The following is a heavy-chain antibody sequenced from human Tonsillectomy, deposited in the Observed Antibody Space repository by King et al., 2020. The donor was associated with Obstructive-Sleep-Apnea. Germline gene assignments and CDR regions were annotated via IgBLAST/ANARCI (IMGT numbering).Heavy chain of an antibody. CDR2: ISSSSSTI. Sequence: VQLVESGGGLVQPGGSLRLSCAASGFTFSSYSMNWVRQAPGKGLEWVSYISSSSSTIYYAESVKGRFTISRENAKNSLYLQMNSLRAEDTAVYYCAIFNPRLGYCGGDCYPGADYWGQGTLVTVSS. J-gene: IGHJ4*02. CDR3: AIFNPRLGYCGGDCYPGADY. CDR1: GFTFSSYS. D-gene: IGHD2-21*02. V-gene: IGHV3-48*01.